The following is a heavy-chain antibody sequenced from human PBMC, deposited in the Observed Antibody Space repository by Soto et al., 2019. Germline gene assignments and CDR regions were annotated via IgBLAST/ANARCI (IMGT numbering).Heavy chain of an antibody. CDR3: ARDRPKEVPAAGDMDV. Sequence: AVKVSCKASGGTFSSYAISWVRQAPGQGLGWMGGIIPIFGTANYAQKFQGRVTITADESTSTAYMELSSLRSEDTAVYYCARDRPKEVPAAGDMDVWGQGTTVTVSS. CDR2: IIPIFGTA. CDR1: GGTFSSYA. V-gene: IGHV1-69*13. J-gene: IGHJ6*02. D-gene: IGHD2-2*01.